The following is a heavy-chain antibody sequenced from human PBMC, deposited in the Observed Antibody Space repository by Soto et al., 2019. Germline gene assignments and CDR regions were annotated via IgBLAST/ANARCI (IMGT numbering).Heavy chain of an antibody. Sequence: QLQLQEPGPGLVKPSETLSLTCTVSGGSISSSSYYWGWIRQPPGKGLEWIGSIYYSGSTYYNPSLKSRVTISVDTSKNQFSLKLSSVTAADTAVYYCASSSGWNDAFDIWGQGTMVTVSS. CDR3: ASSSGWNDAFDI. J-gene: IGHJ3*02. CDR1: GGSISSSSYY. CDR2: IYYSGST. V-gene: IGHV4-39*01. D-gene: IGHD6-19*01.